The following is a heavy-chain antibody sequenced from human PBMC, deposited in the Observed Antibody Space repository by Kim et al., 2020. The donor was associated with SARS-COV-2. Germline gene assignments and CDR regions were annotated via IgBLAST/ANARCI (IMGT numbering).Heavy chain of an antibody. D-gene: IGHD6-13*01. V-gene: IGHV3-7*01. CDR1: GFTFSSYW. J-gene: IGHJ4*02. Sequence: GGSLRLSCAASGFTFSSYWMSWVRQAPGKGLEWVANIKQDGSEKYYVDSVKGRFTISRDNAKNSLYLQMNSLRAEDTAVYYCARFIAAAGTVLGLEGYWGQGTLVTVSS. CDR2: IKQDGSEK. CDR3: ARFIAAAGTVLGLEGY.